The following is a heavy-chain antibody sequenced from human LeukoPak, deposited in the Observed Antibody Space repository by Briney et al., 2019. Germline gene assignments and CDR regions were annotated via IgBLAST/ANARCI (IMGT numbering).Heavy chain of an antibody. CDR3: ARVQVQSIGMTTVRYFDY. CDR1: GGSISSYY. V-gene: IGHV4-59*01. D-gene: IGHD4-17*01. CDR2: IYYSGST. Sequence: SETLSLTCTVSGGSISSYYWSWIRQPPGKGLEWIGYIYYSGSTNYNPSLKSRVTISVDTSKNQFSLKLSSVTAADTAVYYCARVQVQSIGMTTVRYFDYWGQGTLVTVSS. J-gene: IGHJ4*02.